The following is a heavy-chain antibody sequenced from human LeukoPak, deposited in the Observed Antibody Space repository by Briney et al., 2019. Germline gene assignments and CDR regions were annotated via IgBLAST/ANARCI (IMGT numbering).Heavy chain of an antibody. CDR3: ARRRKDLNWFDP. CDR2: INYSGHT. CDR1: GDSISNSDYY. J-gene: IGHJ5*02. V-gene: IGHV4-39*01. Sequence: SETLSLTCAVSGDSISNSDYYWGWIRQSPGKGPEWITLINYSGHTFYNPSLRSRVTISVDMPKNQFSLNLNSVTAADTAVYYCARRRKDLNWFDPWGQGTLVTVSS.